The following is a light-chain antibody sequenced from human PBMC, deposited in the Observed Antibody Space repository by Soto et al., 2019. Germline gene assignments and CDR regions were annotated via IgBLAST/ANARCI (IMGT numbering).Light chain of an antibody. V-gene: IGLV2-14*01. J-gene: IGLJ1*01. Sequence: QSALTQPASVSGSPGQSITISCTGTSSDVGDYDYVSWYQQHPGKAPKLMIYDVSNRPSGVSNRFSGSKSGNTASLTISGLQAEDEADYYWNSYTSSSTYVFGTGTKLTVL. CDR2: DVS. CDR1: SSDVGDYDY. CDR3: NSYTSSSTYV.